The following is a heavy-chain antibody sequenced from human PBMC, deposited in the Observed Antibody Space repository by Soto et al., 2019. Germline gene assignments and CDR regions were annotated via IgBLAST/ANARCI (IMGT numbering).Heavy chain of an antibody. CDR3: ARRDRRDSSGYPSDY. CDR1: GGSISSSSYY. V-gene: IGHV4-39*07. D-gene: IGHD3-22*01. CDR2: IYYSGST. Sequence: SETLSLTCTVSGGSISSSSYYWGWIRQPPGKGLEWIGSIYYSGSTYYNPSLKSRVTISVDTSKNQFSLKLSSVTAADTAVYYCARRDRRDSSGYPSDYWGQGTLVTVSS. J-gene: IGHJ4*02.